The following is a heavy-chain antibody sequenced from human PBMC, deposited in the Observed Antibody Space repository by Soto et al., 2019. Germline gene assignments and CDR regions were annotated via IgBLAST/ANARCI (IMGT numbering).Heavy chain of an antibody. V-gene: IGHV5-10-1*01. CDR3: ARQGEHIVVVTAIYPYYGMDV. CDR1: GYSFTSYW. D-gene: IGHD2-21*02. CDR2: IDPSDSYT. J-gene: IGHJ6*02. Sequence: ESLKISCKGSGYSFTSYWISWVRQMPGKGLEWMGRIDPSDSYTNYSPSFQGHVTISADKSISTAYLQWSSLKASDTAMYYCARQGEHIVVVTAIYPYYGMDVWGQGTTVTVSS.